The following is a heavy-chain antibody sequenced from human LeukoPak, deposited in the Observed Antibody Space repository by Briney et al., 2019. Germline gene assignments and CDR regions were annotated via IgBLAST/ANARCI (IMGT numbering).Heavy chain of an antibody. V-gene: IGHV3-7*01. CDR1: GFTFSSSW. CDR2: IKADGTGK. D-gene: IGHD3-22*01. CDR3: VRDYYYSSGYFHEYYFDY. J-gene: IGHJ4*02. Sequence: GSLRLSCVASGFTFSSSWMTWVRQAPGMGLERVANIKADGTGKYYVDSVRGRFSISRDNAENSLYLQMNSLRAEDTAVYYCVRDYYYSSGYFHEYYFDYWGQGTLVAVSS.